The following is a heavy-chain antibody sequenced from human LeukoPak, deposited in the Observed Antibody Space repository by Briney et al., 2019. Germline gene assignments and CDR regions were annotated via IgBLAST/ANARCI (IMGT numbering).Heavy chain of an antibody. V-gene: IGHV3-15*01. CDR1: GFTFSNAW. J-gene: IGHJ4*02. CDR2: IKSKTDGGTT. CDR3: TTRPPTVTTPQDY. Sequence: PGGSLGLSCAASGFTFSNAWMSWVRQAPGKGLEWVGRIKSKTDGGTTDYAAPVKGRFTISRDDSKNTLYLQMNSLKTEDTAVYYCTTRPPTVTTPQDYWGQGTLVTVSS. D-gene: IGHD4-17*01.